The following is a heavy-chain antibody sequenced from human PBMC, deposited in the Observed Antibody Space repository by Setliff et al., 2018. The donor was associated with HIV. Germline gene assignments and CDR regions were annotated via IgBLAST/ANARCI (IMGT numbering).Heavy chain of an antibody. V-gene: IGHV4-4*09. CDR2: RSTTGST. CDR1: VDSISSYF. J-gene: IGHJ4*02. CDR3: ARQPPPGDYADY. Sequence: SETLSLPCTVSVDSISSYFWSWIRQSPGKGLEWIGFRSTTGSTNYNPSLRSRVTISVATSKNHFSLRLTSVTAADTAVYYCARQPPPGDYADYWGQGTLVTVSS. D-gene: IGHD4-17*01.